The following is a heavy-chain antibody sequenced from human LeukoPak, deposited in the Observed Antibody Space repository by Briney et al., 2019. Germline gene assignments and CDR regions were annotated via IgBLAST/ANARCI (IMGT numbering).Heavy chain of an antibody. CDR3: AKVYRGFTDYFDY. CDR2: IKQDGSEK. D-gene: IGHD5-12*01. Sequence: PGGSLRLSCTASGFTFSRHWMSWVRQAPGKGLEWVANIKQDGSEKYYVDSVKGRFTISRDDSNNALYLQMHSLRAEDTAVYYCAKVYRGFTDYFDYWGQGTLVTVSS. CDR1: GFTFSRHW. J-gene: IGHJ4*02. V-gene: IGHV3-7*05.